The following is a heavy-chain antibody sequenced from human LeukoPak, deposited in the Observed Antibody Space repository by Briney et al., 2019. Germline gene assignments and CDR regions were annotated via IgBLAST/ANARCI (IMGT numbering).Heavy chain of an antibody. V-gene: IGHV3-33*01. Sequence: GGSLRLSCAASRFNFRRYGLHWVRQAPGKSLEWVAFPWSDGSNTNYADSVKGRFTISRDISKNSLYLQMNSLRAEDTAVYYCARDGPHYDLDVWGQGTTVTVSS. J-gene: IGHJ6*02. CDR1: RFNFRRYG. CDR3: ARDGPHYDLDV. CDR2: PWSDGSNT. D-gene: IGHD3-3*01.